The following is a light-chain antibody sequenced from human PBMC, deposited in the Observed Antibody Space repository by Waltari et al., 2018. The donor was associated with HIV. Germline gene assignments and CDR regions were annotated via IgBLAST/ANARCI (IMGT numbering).Light chain of an antibody. CDR3: GTWDTSLNAGV. CDR2: DNY. J-gene: IGLJ2*01. V-gene: IGLV1-51*01. Sequence: QSVLTQPPSISAAPGQKVTISCSGSTSTIGNNYVFWCQQHPGTVPKLLIYDNYDRPSGIPDRFSGSKSGTSATLGITGLQTGDEADYYCGTWDTSLNAGVFGGGTKLTVL. CDR1: TSTIGNNY.